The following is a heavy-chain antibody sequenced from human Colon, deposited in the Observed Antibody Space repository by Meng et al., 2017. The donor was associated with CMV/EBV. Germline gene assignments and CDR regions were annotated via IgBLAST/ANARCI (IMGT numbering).Heavy chain of an antibody. CDR3: TTGLTYYFDY. J-gene: IGHJ4*02. D-gene: IGHD2-21*01. Sequence: CAASGLSSAYVTMNWVRQAPGKGLEWVCLIKGTDVGEALEFAAPVKGRFTISRDDSTNTHYLQMSGLKTEDTAVYYCTTGLTYYFDYWGQGTLVTVSS. CDR1: GLSSAYVT. CDR2: IKGTDVGEAL. V-gene: IGHV3-15*07.